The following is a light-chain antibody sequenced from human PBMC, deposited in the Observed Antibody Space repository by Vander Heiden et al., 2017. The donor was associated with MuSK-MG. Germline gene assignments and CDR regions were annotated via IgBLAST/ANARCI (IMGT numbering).Light chain of an antibody. CDR3: QQYSSSQT. V-gene: IGKV3-20*01. Sequence: DIMLTQSTGTLSLSPGERVIISCRASQSVSSTCLAWYQQIPGQSPRLLIYGASSRTTGVPARLSGSGSGTDFTLTISRLEPEDFAVYYCQQYSSSQTFGQGTRLEIK. CDR1: QSVSSTC. J-gene: IGKJ5*01. CDR2: GAS.